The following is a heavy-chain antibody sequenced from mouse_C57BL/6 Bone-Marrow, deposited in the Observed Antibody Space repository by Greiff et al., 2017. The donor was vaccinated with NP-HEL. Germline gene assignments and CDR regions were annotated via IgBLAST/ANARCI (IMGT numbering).Heavy chain of an antibody. J-gene: IGHJ2*01. V-gene: IGHV5-4*01. Sequence: EVKVVESGGGLVKPGGSLKLSCAASGFTFSSYAMSWVRQTPEKRLEWVATISDGGSYTYYPDNVKGRFTISRDNAKNNLYLQMSHLKSEDTAMYYCARDRRIYYYGSSPFDYWGQGTTLTVSS. D-gene: IGHD1-1*01. CDR2: ISDGGSYT. CDR3: ARDRRIYYYGSSPFDY. CDR1: GFTFSSYA.